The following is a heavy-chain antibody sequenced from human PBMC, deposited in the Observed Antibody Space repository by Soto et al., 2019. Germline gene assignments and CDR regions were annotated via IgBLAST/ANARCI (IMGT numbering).Heavy chain of an antibody. CDR1: GSTFDTYG. CDR3: ARDWGACTPGECYSHGFDL. CDR2: SWHDGRHL. Sequence: QEQLVESGGGMFQPGGSLRLSCEVSGSTFDTYGMHGVGQAPGQGLGGVAVSWHDGRHLDYADSVRGRFTVFRDDSKNTLFLEMNGLRGDDTAVYYCARDWGACTPGECYSHGFDLWGQGTLVTVSS. V-gene: IGHV3-33*01. J-gene: IGHJ3*01. D-gene: IGHD2-21*01.